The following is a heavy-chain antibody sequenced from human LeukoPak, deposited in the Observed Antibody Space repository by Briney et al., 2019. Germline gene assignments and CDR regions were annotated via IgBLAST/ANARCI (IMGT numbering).Heavy chain of an antibody. V-gene: IGHV1-46*01. Sequence: ASVKVSCKASGYTFTSYFIYWVRQAPGQGLEWVGIINPSGGATTYGEKFQGRVTLTRDTSTSTIYMELRSLRSDDTAVYYCTRGYYYDTTGYYPGGDYWGQGTLVTASS. J-gene: IGHJ4*02. CDR2: INPSGGAT. D-gene: IGHD3-22*01. CDR3: TRGYYYDTTGYYPGGDY. CDR1: GYTFTSYF.